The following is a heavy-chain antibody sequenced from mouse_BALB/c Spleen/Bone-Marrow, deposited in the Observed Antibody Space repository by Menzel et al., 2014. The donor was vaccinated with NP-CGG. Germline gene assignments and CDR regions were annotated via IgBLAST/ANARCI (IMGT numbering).Heavy chain of an antibody. CDR2: INPSTGYT. CDR1: GYTFTNYW. J-gene: IGHJ2*01. V-gene: IGHV1-7*01. Sequence: QVQLQQSGAKLAKPGASVKMSCKASGYTFTNYWMHWVKQRPGQGLEWIGYINPSTGYTEYNQKFKDKATLTADKSSSTAYMQLSSLTSEDSAVYYCARIYYYGRDYWGQGTTLTVSS. D-gene: IGHD1-1*01. CDR3: ARIYYYGRDY.